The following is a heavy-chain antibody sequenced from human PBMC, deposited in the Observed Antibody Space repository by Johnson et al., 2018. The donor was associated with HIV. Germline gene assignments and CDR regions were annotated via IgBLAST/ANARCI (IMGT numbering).Heavy chain of an antibody. J-gene: IGHJ3*01. Sequence: VQLVESGGGLVKPGGSLRLSCAASGFTFSSYWMHWVRQAPGKGLVWVSRIDTDGSSTSYADSVKGRFTISRDNAKNTLYLQMNSLRAEDTAIYYCEGYCSGGACYSGVSAFDVWGHGTMVTVSS. V-gene: IGHV3-74*02. CDR3: EGYCSGGACYSGVSAFDV. CDR2: IDTDGSST. D-gene: IGHD2-15*01. CDR1: GFTFSSYW.